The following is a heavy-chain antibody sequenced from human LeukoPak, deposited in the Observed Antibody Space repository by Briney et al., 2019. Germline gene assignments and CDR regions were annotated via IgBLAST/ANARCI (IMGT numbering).Heavy chain of an antibody. J-gene: IGHJ5*02. CDR3: AKDPLRHYGDSSGDNWFDP. CDR2: ISSRSSYI. D-gene: IGHD4-17*01. CDR1: GFTFSSYS. Sequence: GGSLRLSCAASGFTFSSYSMNWVRQAPGKGLEWVSSISSRSSYIYYADSVKGRFTISRDNAKNSLYLQMNSLRAEDTAVYYCAKDPLRHYGDSSGDNWFDPWGQGTLVTVSS. V-gene: IGHV3-21*04.